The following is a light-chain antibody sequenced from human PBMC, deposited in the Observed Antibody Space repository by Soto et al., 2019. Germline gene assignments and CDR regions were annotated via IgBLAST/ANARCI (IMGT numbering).Light chain of an antibody. CDR1: QSVSTSY. Sequence: DIVFTQAPCTLSLSPVGRATLSCSASQSVSTSYLAWYQQKPGQAPRLLIYGASSRATGIPDRFSGSGSGTDFTLTISGLEPEDFAVYYCQQYGNSRGTFGQGTKVDI. J-gene: IGKJ1*01. CDR3: QQYGNSRGT. CDR2: GAS. V-gene: IGKV3-20*01.